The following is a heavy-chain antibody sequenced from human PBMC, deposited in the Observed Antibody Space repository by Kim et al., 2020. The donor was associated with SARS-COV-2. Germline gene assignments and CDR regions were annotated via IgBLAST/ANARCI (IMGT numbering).Heavy chain of an antibody. V-gene: IGHV3-23*01. D-gene: IGHD2-21*01. CDR2: IIGSGGAT. Sequence: GGSLRLSCAASGFPFTGYTMNWVRQAPGKGLEWVSGIIGSGGATYYADSVKGRFTISRDNSKNTLYLHMNTLRADDTAVYYCARGFGGDRAYWGEGTLVTLSS. CDR1: GFPFTGYT. CDR3: ARGFGGDRAY. J-gene: IGHJ4*02.